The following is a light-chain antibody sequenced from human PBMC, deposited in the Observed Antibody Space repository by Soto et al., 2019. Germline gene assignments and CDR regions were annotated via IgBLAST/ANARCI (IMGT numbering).Light chain of an antibody. V-gene: IGLV2-23*01. CDR3: CSYAGRSTPYV. J-gene: IGLJ1*01. CDR2: EDN. Sequence: QSALTQPASVSGSPGQSITISCTGTSSDIGSYNLVSWYQQHPGKAPKLMIYEDNKRPSGVSYRFSGSKSGYTASLTISGLQAEDEADYFCCSYAGRSTPYVFGAGTKLTVL. CDR1: SSDIGSYNL.